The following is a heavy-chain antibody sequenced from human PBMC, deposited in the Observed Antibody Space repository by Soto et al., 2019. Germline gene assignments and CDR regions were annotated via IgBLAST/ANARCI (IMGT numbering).Heavy chain of an antibody. Sequence: SETLSLTCTVSGGSISSSSYYWGWIRQPPGKGLEWIGSIYYSGSTYYNPSLKSRVTISVDTSKNQFSLKLSSVTAADTAVYYCARQGDVDTAMVTWYFDLWGRGTLVT. CDR3: ARQGDVDTAMVTWYFDL. D-gene: IGHD5-18*01. CDR2: IYYSGST. CDR1: GGSISSSSYY. J-gene: IGHJ2*01. V-gene: IGHV4-39*01.